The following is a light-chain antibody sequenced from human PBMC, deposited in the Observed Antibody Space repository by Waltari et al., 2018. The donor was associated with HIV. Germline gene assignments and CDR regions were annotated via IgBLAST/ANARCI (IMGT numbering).Light chain of an antibody. V-gene: IGLV3-1*01. Sequence: SYELTQPPSVSVSPGQTASITCSGDKLGDKYACWYQQKPGQSPVLVIYQDSKRPSGIPERFSGPSSGNTATLTITGTQAMDEAVYYCQAWDSSTYVFGTGTKVTVL. J-gene: IGLJ1*01. CDR3: QAWDSSTYV. CDR2: QDS. CDR1: KLGDKY.